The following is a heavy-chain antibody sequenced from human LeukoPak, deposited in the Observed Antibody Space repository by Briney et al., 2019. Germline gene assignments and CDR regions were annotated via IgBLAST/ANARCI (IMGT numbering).Heavy chain of an antibody. J-gene: IGHJ3*02. Sequence: GGSLRLSCAASGFTFSSYSMNWVRQAPGKGLEWVSSISSSSSYIYYADSVKGRFTISRDNSKNTLYLQMDSLRTEDTAVYYCARDSGYTGSDAFDIWGQGTMVTVSS. CDR3: ARDSGYTGSDAFDI. V-gene: IGHV3-21*01. CDR1: GFTFSSYS. D-gene: IGHD5-12*01. CDR2: ISSSSSYI.